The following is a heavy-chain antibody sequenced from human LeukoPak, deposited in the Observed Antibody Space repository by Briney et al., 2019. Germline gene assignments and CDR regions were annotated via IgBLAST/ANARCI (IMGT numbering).Heavy chain of an antibody. Sequence: PGGSLRLSCAASGFTFSSYAMNWVRQAPGKGLEWVSRISGSSDNTYYADSVKGRFTISRDNFKDTVYLQMNSLRAEDTAVYYCAKAIRDRYYYYGMDVWGQGTTVTVSS. D-gene: IGHD5-24*01. CDR3: AKAIRDRYYYYGMDV. CDR2: ISGSSDNT. J-gene: IGHJ6*02. CDR1: GFTFSSYA. V-gene: IGHV3-23*01.